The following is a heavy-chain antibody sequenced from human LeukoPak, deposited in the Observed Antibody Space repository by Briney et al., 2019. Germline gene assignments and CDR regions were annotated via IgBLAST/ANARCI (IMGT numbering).Heavy chain of an antibody. CDR3: AKVQHPSSSWSRPGDYGMDV. V-gene: IGHV3-9*01. D-gene: IGHD6-13*01. Sequence: GGSLRLSCAASGFTFDDYAMHWVRQAPGKGLEWVSGISWNSGSIGYADSVKGRFTISRDNAKNSLYLQMNSLRAEDTALYYCAKVQHPSSSWSRPGDYGMDVWGQGTTVTVSS. J-gene: IGHJ6*02. CDR2: ISWNSGSI. CDR1: GFTFDDYA.